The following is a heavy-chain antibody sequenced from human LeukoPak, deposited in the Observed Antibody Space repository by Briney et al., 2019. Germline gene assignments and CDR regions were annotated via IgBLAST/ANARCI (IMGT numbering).Heavy chain of an antibody. CDR3: ARVGVGYFDSSDYYRPDAFDI. CDR1: GDSISSYY. CDR2: IYYSGST. V-gene: IGHV4-59*01. Sequence: AETLSLTCTVSGDSISSYYWSWIRQLPGKGLEWIGYIYYSGSTNYNPSLKSRVTISVDTSKNQFSLKLSSVTAADTAVYYCARVGVGYFDSSDYYRPDAFDIWGQGTMVTVSS. D-gene: IGHD3-22*01. J-gene: IGHJ3*02.